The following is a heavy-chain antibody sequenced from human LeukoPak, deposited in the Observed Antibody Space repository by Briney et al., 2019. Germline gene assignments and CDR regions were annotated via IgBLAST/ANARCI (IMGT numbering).Heavy chain of an antibody. CDR1: GFTFSSYW. D-gene: IGHD6-19*01. CDR3: AKDAVAGIYFFDY. J-gene: IGHJ4*02. Sequence: QPGGSLRLSCAASGFTFSSYWMSWVRQAPGKGLEWVSVISGSGGSTYYADSVKGRFTISRDNFKNTLYLQMNSLRAEDTAVYYCAKDAVAGIYFFDYWGQGTLVTVSS. V-gene: IGHV3-23*01. CDR2: ISGSGGST.